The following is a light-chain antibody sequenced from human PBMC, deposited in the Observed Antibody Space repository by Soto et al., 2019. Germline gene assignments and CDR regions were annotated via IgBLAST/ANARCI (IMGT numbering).Light chain of an antibody. J-gene: IGKJ5*01. CDR3: QQYNNWLEIT. CDR1: QSVSSN. V-gene: IGKV3-15*01. Sequence: ETLMTQSPATLSVSPWERATLSCRASQSVSSNLAWYQQKPGQAPRLLIYGASTRATGIPARFSGSGSGTEFTLTISSLQSEDFAVYYCQQYNNWLEITFGQGTRLEIK. CDR2: GAS.